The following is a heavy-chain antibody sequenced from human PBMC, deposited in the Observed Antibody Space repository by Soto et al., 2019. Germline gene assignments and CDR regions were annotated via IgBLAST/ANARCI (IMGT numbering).Heavy chain of an antibody. V-gene: IGHV3-30*18. J-gene: IGHJ5*02. Sequence: PGGSLRLSCPASGFTFSSYGMHWVRQAPGKGLEWVAVISYGGSNKYYADSVKGRFTISRDNSKNTLYLQMNNLRAEDTAVYYCAKDNCISTSCYRLYNWFDPWGQGT. CDR1: GFTFSSYG. CDR2: ISYGGSNK. D-gene: IGHD2-2*01. CDR3: AKDNCISTSCYRLYNWFDP.